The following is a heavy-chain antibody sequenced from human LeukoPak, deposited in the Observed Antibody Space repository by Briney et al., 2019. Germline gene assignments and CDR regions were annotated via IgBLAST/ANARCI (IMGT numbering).Heavy chain of an antibody. D-gene: IGHD1-7*01. J-gene: IGHJ4*02. V-gene: IGHV4-30-2*01. CDR1: GGSINSGGYS. Sequence: SETLSLTCAVSGGSINSGGYSWTWIRQPPGKGLEWIGYIYHSGSTYYNPSLQSRVTISMDRSKNQFSLKLNSVTAADAAVYYCASYNWNYKGIDYWGQGTLVTVSS. CDR3: ASYNWNYKGIDY. CDR2: IYHSGST.